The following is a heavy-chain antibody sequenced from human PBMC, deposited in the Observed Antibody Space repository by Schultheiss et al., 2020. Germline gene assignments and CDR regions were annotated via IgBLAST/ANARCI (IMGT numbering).Heavy chain of an antibody. J-gene: IGHJ5*02. CDR1: GFSLSTSGVG. CDR2: IYWDDDK. D-gene: IGHD6-13*01. Sequence: SGPTLVKPTQTLTLTCTFSGFSLSTSGVGVGWIRQPPGKALEWLALIYWDDDKRYSPSLKSRLTITKDTSKNQVVLTMTNMDPVDTATYYCAHKRGGIAAPGVFDPWGQGTLVNVSS. V-gene: IGHV2-5*02. CDR3: AHKRGGIAAPGVFDP.